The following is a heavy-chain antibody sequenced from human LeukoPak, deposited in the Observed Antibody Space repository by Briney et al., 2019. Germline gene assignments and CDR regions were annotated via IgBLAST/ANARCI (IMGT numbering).Heavy chain of an antibody. Sequence: GEFLKISCKGSEYSFTRYWIGWVRQKPGKGLEWMGVIYPDDSNTIYSPSFQGQVTISVDKSLNTAYLQWSSLKASDTAMYYCARPQDFGLTGMNAFDIWGQGTMVTVSS. CDR1: EYSFTRYW. CDR2: IYPDDSNT. V-gene: IGHV5-51*01. J-gene: IGHJ3*02. CDR3: ARPQDFGLTGMNAFDI. D-gene: IGHD7-27*01.